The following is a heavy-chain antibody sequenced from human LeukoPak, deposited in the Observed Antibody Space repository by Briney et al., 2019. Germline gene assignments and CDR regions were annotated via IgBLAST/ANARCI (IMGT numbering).Heavy chain of an antibody. CDR1: GFTFDDYA. D-gene: IGHD4-17*01. Sequence: GGSLRLSCAASGFTFDDYAMHWVRQAPGKGLEWVSGISWNSGSIGYADSVKGRFTISRDNAKNSLYLQMNSLRAEDTALYYCAKDAMTTVTTWADYWGQGTLVTASS. J-gene: IGHJ4*02. CDR3: AKDAMTTVTTWADY. V-gene: IGHV3-9*01. CDR2: ISWNSGSI.